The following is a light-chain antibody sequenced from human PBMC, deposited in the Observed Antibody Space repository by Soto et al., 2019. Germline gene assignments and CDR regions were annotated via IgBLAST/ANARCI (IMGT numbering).Light chain of an antibody. Sequence: EIGLTQSAATLPLSPGERGTLSCMASQSVSSYLAWYQQKPGQAPRLLIYDASNRATGIPARFSGSGSGTDFTLTISDVQPEDFALYYCHQRQSWPRTFGQGTKVDI. CDR2: DAS. V-gene: IGKV3-11*01. CDR1: QSVSSY. J-gene: IGKJ1*01. CDR3: HQRQSWPRT.